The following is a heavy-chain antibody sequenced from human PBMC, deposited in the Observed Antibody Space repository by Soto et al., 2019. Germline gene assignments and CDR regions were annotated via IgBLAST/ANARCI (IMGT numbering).Heavy chain of an antibody. D-gene: IGHD1-1*01. CDR2: IIPILGIA. J-gene: IGHJ4*02. CDR1: GVTFSSYT. CDR3: ARDRDDELFQYYFDY. Sequence: QVQLVQSGAEVKKPGTSVKVSCKASGVTFSSYTISWVRQAPGQGLEWMGRIIPILGIANYAQKFQGRVTITADTSTSTAYMELSSLRSEDTAVYYCARDRDDELFQYYFDYWGQGTLVTVSS. V-gene: IGHV1-69*08.